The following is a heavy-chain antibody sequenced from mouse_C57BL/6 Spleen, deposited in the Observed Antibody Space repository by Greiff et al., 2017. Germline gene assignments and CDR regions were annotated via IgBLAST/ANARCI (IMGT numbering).Heavy chain of an antibody. D-gene: IGHD1-1*01. CDR3: ARSHYGSSYLDY. Sequence: VQLQQSGAELVKPGASVKISCKASGYAFSSYWMNWVKQRPGKGLEWIGQIYPGDGDTNYNGKFKGKATLTADKSSSTAYMQLSSLTSEDSAVYFCARSHYGSSYLDYWGQGTTLTVSS. J-gene: IGHJ2*01. CDR1: GYAFSSYW. V-gene: IGHV1-80*01. CDR2: IYPGDGDT.